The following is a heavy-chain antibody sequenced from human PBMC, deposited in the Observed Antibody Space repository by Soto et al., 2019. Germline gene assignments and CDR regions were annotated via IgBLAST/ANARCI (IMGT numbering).Heavy chain of an antibody. CDR2: INPNSGGT. D-gene: IGHD6-13*01. J-gene: IGHJ5*02. V-gene: IGHV1-2*02. CDR1: GYTFTGYY. Sequence: ASVKVSCKASGYTFTGYYMHWVRQAPGQGLEWMGWINPNSGGTNYAQKFQGRVTMTRDTSISTAYMELSRLRSDDTAVYYCARRSPSQTRKIAAAGTGNWFDPWGQGTLVTVSS. CDR3: ARRSPSQTRKIAAAGTGNWFDP.